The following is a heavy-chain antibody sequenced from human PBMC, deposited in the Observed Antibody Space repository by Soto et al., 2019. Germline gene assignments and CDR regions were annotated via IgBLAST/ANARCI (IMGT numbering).Heavy chain of an antibody. D-gene: IGHD2-15*01. J-gene: IGHJ4*02. CDR1: GFTVSSNY. CDR2: IYSGGST. V-gene: IGHV3-53*04. CDR3: ARNLGYCSGGSCYSDY. Sequence: PGGSLRLSCAASGFTVSSNYMSWVRQAPGKGLEWVSVIYSGGSTYYADSVKGRFTISRHNSKNTLYLQMNSLRAEDTAVYYCARNLGYCSGGSCYSDYWGQGTLVTVSS.